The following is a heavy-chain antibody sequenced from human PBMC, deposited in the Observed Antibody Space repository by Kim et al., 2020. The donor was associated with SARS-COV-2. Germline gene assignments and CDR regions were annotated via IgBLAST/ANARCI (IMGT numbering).Heavy chain of an antibody. CDR2: MSYDGSTK. D-gene: IGHD3-10*01. J-gene: IGHJ4*02. CDR3: TRDRAIDQ. V-gene: IGHV3-30*03. CDR1: GFSFSRYG. Sequence: GGSLRLSCVGSGFSFSRYGMHWFRQAPGKGLEWVAVMSYDGSTKSYADSVKGRFTVSKDNSQNTLFLQMNYLRPEDTAVYYCTRDRAIDQWGQGTLVTVS.